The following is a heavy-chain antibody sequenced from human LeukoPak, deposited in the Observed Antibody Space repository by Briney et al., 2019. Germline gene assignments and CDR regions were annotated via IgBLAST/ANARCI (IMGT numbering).Heavy chain of an antibody. J-gene: IGHJ4*02. Sequence: SETLSLTCAVYGGSFSGYYWSWIRQPPGKGLEWIGEINHSGSTNYNPSLKSRVTISVDTSKNQFSLKLSSVTAADTAVYHCARGRYYYDSRRYYFDYWGQGTLVTVSS. CDR2: INHSGST. CDR3: ARGRYYYDSRRYYFDY. CDR1: GGSFSGYY. D-gene: IGHD3-22*01. V-gene: IGHV4-34*01.